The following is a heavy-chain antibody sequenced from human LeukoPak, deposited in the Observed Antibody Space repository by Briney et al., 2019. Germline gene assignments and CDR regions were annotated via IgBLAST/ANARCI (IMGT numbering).Heavy chain of an antibody. V-gene: IGHV3-21*01. J-gene: IGHJ4*02. CDR1: GFTFSSYS. Sequence: PGGSLRLSCAASGFTFSSYSMNWVRQAPGKGLEWVSSISSSSSYIYYADSVKGRFTISRDNAKNSLYLQMNSLRAEDTAVYYRARASEPIVLVVYADISPFDYWGQGTLVTVSS. D-gene: IGHD2-8*01. CDR2: ISSSSSYI. CDR3: ARASEPIVLVVYADISPFDY.